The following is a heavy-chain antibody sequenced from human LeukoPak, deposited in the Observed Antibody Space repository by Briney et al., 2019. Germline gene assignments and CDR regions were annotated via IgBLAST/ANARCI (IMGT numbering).Heavy chain of an antibody. D-gene: IGHD3-16*01. CDR2: ISAYNGNT. V-gene: IGHV1-18*01. CDR1: GYTFTSYG. Sequence: ASVKVSCKAFGYTFTSYGISWVRQAPGQGLEWMGWISAYNGNTDYAQKLQGRVTMTTDTSTSTAYMELRSLTSDDTAVYYCARVLGDYVWGSYELYFDHWGQGTLVTVSS. J-gene: IGHJ4*02. CDR3: ARVLGDYVWGSYELYFDH.